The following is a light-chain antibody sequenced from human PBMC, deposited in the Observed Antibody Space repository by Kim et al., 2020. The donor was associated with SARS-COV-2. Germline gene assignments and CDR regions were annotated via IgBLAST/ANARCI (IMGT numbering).Light chain of an antibody. V-gene: IGKV3-11*01. CDR3: QQRSNWPRT. J-gene: IGKJ1*01. CDR1: QIVSYY. Sequence: LSPGESAPLPCRASQIVSYYLAWYQQKPGQAPRLLLYDASNRATGIPARFSGSGSGTDFTLTISSLEPEDFAVYYCQQRSNWPRTFGQGTKVDIK. CDR2: DAS.